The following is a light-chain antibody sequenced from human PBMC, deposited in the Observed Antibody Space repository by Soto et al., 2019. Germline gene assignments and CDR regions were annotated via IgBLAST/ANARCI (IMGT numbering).Light chain of an antibody. CDR1: QSISSY. Sequence: DIQMTQSPSSLSASVGDRVTITCRASQSISSYLNWYQQKPGKAPKLLIYAASSLQSGVPSRFGGRGSGTDFSPTISSLQPEDFATYYCQQSYSTPLLTFGGGTKVEIK. V-gene: IGKV1-39*01. CDR3: QQSYSTPLLT. J-gene: IGKJ4*01. CDR2: AAS.